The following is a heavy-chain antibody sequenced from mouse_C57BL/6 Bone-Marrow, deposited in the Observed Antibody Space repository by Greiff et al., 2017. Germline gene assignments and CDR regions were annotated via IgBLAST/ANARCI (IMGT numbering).Heavy chain of an antibody. CDR1: GYTFTSYG. V-gene: IGHV1-81*01. CDR2: IYPRSGNT. Sequence: QVQLQQSGAELARPGASVKLSCKASGYTFTSYGISWVKQRTGQGLEWIGEIYPRSGNTYYNEKFKGKATLTAAKSSSTAYMELRSLTSEDSAVYFCARPCDWYFDVWGTGTTVTVSS. J-gene: IGHJ1*03. CDR3: ARPCDWYFDV.